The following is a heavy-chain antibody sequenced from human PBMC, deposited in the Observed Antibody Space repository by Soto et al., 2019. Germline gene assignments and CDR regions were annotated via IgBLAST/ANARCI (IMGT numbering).Heavy chain of an antibody. Sequence: SETLSLTCTVSGGSISSGDYYWSWIRQPPGKGLEWIGYIYYSGSTYYNPSLKSRVTISVDTSKNQFSLKLSSVTAADTAVYYCARGVVRNYVFDYWGQGTLVTVSS. CDR3: ARGVVRNYVFDY. CDR1: GGSISSGDYY. J-gene: IGHJ4*02. CDR2: IYYSGST. V-gene: IGHV4-30-4*01. D-gene: IGHD1-7*01.